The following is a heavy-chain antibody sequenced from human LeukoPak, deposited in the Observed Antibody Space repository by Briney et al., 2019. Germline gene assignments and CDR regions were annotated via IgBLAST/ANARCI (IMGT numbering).Heavy chain of an antibody. CDR3: TRLTIVVVPAAITRPYNWFDP. CDR2: IRSKAYGGTT. Sequence: GGSLRLSCTASGFTFGDYAMSRVRQAPGKGLEWVGFIRSKAYGGTTEYAASVKGRFTISRDDSKSIAYLQMNSLKTEDTAVYYCTRLTIVVVPAAITRPYNWFDPWGQGTLVTVSS. V-gene: IGHV3-49*04. J-gene: IGHJ5*02. D-gene: IGHD2-2*01. CDR1: GFTFGDYA.